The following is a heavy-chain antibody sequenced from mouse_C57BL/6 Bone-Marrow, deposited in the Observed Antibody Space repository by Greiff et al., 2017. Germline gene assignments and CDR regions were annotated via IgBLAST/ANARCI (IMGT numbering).Heavy chain of an antibody. D-gene: IGHD1-1*01. J-gene: IGHJ2*01. V-gene: IGHV1-7*01. Sequence: QVQLQQPGAELAKPGASVKLSCKASGYTFTSYWMHWVKQRPGQGLEWIGYINPSSGYTKYNQKFKDKATLTADKSSSTAYMQLSSLTYEDSAVYYYGRDTTVVRAFTDYWGQGTTLTVSS. CDR3: GRDTTVVRAFTDY. CDR1: GYTFTSYW. CDR2: INPSSGYT.